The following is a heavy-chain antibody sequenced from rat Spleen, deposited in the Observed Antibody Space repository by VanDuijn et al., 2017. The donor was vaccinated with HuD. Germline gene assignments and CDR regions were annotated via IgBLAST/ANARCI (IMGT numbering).Heavy chain of an antibody. J-gene: IGHJ2*01. D-gene: IGHD1-9*01. Sequence: EVQLVESGGDLVQPGRSLKLSCAASGFTFSDYYMAWVRQAPTKGLEWVASISSDGSGNYHSDSVKGRFTISRDNAKSTLSLQMDSLRSEDTATYYCARRHYGYTDYFDYWGQGVMVTVSS. V-gene: IGHV5-7*01. CDR3: ARRHYGYTDYFDY. CDR1: GFTFSDYY. CDR2: ISSDGSGN.